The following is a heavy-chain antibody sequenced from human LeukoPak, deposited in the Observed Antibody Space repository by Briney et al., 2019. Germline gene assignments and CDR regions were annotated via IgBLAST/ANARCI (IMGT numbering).Heavy chain of an antibody. J-gene: IGHJ6*02. CDR1: GGSFSGYY. Sequence: SETQSLTCAVYGGSFSGYYWSWIRQPPGKGLEWIGEINHSGSTNYNPSLKSRVTISVDTSKNQFSLKLSSVTAADTAVYYCARRTAVGGIAAALHGGGMDVWGQGTTVTVSS. V-gene: IGHV4-34*01. CDR2: INHSGST. CDR3: ARRTAVGGIAAALHGGGMDV. D-gene: IGHD6-13*01.